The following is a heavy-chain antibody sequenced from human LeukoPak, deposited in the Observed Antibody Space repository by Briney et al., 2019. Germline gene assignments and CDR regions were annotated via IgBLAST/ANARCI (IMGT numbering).Heavy chain of an antibody. CDR1: GFTVSGNY. J-gene: IGHJ2*01. CDR2: IYSGGST. Sequence: GGSLRLSCAASGFTVSGNYLSWVRQAPGKGLEWVSVIYSGGSTDYADSVKGRFTISRDNSKNTLYLQMNALRAEDTAVYFCARESTVVSRYFDLWGRGTLVTVSS. CDR3: ARESTVVSRYFDL. V-gene: IGHV3-53*01. D-gene: IGHD4-23*01.